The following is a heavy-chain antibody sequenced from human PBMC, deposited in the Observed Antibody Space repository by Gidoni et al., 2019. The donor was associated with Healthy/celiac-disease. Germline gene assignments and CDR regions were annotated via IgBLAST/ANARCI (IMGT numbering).Heavy chain of an antibody. CDR1: GFTISSYG. V-gene: IGHV3-33*01. CDR2: IWYDGSNK. D-gene: IGHD2-15*01. J-gene: IGHJ6*02. CDR3: ARGKYCSGGSCYSRYYYGMDV. Sequence: QVQLVESGGGVVQPGRSLRLSCAASGFTISSYGMHWVRQAPGKGLEWVAVIWYDGSNKYYADSVKGRFTISRDNSKNTLYLQMNSLRAEDTAVYYCARGKYCSGGSCYSRYYYGMDVWGQGTTVTVSS.